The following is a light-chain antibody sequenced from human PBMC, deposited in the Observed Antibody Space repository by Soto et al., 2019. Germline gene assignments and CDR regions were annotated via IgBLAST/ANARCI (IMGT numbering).Light chain of an antibody. CDR1: QSIGYW. CDR2: AAS. J-gene: IGKJ1*01. CDR3: QQYNSYSKT. V-gene: IGKV1-5*01. Sequence: DIQMTQSPSTLSASVGYRVTITCRASQSIGYWLAWYQQKPGKAPNLLIYAASSLETGVPSRFRGSGSGTEFTLSISSLQPDDSESYYCQQYNSYSKTFGQGTKVDIK.